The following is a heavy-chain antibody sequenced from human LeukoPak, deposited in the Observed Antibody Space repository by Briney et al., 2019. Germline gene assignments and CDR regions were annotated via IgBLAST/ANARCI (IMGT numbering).Heavy chain of an antibody. D-gene: IGHD2-2*01. V-gene: IGHV4-59*01. CDR3: ARDTYYCSSTSCPYYYHYYMDV. CDR1: GGSISSYY. J-gene: IGHJ6*03. Sequence: SETLSLTCTVSGGSISSYYWGWIRQPPGKGLEWIGYIYYSGSTNYNPSLKSRVTISVDTSKNQFSLKLSSVTAADTAVYYCARDTYYCSSTSCPYYYHYYMDVWGKGTTVTVSS. CDR2: IYYSGST.